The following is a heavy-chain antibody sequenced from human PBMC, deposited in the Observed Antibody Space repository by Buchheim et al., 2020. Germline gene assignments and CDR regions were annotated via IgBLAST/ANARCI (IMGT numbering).Heavy chain of an antibody. CDR1: GGSISSYY. Sequence: QVQLQESGPGLVKPSETLSLTCTVSGGSISSYYWSWIRQPPGKGLEWIGYIYYSGSTNYNPSLKSRVTISVDTSKNQFSLKLSSVTAADTAVYYCASFCGSGSYFVYYYYYGMDVWGQGTT. D-gene: IGHD3-10*01. V-gene: IGHV4-59*08. CDR2: IYYSGST. J-gene: IGHJ6*02. CDR3: ASFCGSGSYFVYYYYYGMDV.